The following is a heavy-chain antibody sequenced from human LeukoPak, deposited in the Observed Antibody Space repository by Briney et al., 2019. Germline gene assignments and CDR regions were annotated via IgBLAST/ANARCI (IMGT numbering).Heavy chain of an antibody. CDR2: MNPNSGNT. Sequence: ASVKVSCKTSGYTFTSHGISWVRQAPGQGLEWMGWMNPNSGNTGYAQKFQGRVTITRNTSISTAYMELSSLRSEDTAVYYCARTTRNYLDYWGQGTLVTVSS. V-gene: IGHV1-8*03. CDR3: ARTTRNYLDY. CDR1: GYTFTSHG. D-gene: IGHD1-1*01. J-gene: IGHJ4*02.